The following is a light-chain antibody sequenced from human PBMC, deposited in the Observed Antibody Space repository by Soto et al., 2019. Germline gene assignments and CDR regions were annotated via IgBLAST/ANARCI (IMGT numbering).Light chain of an antibody. CDR1: QGISSY. Sequence: IQMTQTPSSGAASVGDSVTITCRARQGISSYLAWDQQKPGRAPQLLISAASPLQSGVPSRFRGSGSGTHFPLVISSLQPEDFATSYCQQLNTYPVTFGGGTKVDSK. V-gene: IGKV1-9*01. CDR3: QQLNTYPVT. CDR2: AAS. J-gene: IGKJ4*01.